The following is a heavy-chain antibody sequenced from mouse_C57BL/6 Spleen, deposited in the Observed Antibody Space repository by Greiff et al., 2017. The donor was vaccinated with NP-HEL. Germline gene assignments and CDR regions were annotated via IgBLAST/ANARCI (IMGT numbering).Heavy chain of an antibody. J-gene: IGHJ4*01. Sequence: EVQLQQSGPELVKPGASVKISCKASGYTFTDYYMNWVKQSHGKSLEWIGDINPNNGGTSYNQKFKGKATLTVDKSSSTAYMELRSLTSEDSAVYYCARGVLLLEDYAMDYWGQGTSVTVSS. V-gene: IGHV1-26*01. CDR2: INPNNGGT. CDR1: GYTFTDYY. CDR3: ARGVLLLEDYAMDY. D-gene: IGHD1-1*01.